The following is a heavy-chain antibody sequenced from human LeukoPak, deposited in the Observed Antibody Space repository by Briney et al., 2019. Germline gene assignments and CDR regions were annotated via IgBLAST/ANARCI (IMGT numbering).Heavy chain of an antibody. CDR3: TRCDYGDYGHQPPAMDY. V-gene: IGHV3-49*04. J-gene: IGHJ4*02. Sequence: GGSLRLSCTVSGFIFSSQAMSWVRQAPGKGLEWVGFIRSKAYGGTTEYAASVKGRFTISRDDSKSIAYLQMNSLKTEDTAVYYCTRCDYGDYGHQPPAMDYWGQGTLVSVSS. CDR1: GFIFSSQA. D-gene: IGHD4-17*01. CDR2: IRSKAYGGTT.